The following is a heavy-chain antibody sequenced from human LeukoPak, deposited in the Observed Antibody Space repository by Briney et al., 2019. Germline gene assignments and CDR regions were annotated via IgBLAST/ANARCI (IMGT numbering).Heavy chain of an antibody. CDR2: IYYSGST. CDR3: ARENYGGSYFDY. J-gene: IGHJ4*02. CDR1: GGSISRYY. D-gene: IGHD4-23*01. Sequence: KPSETLSLTCTVSGGSISRYYWSWIRQPPGKGLEWIGYIYYSGSTNYNPSLKSRVTISVDTSKNQFSLKLSSVTAADTAVYYCARENYGGSYFDYWGQGTLVTVSS. V-gene: IGHV4-59*01.